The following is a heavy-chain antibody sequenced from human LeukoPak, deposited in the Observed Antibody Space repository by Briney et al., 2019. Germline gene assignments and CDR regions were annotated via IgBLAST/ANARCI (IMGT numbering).Heavy chain of an antibody. D-gene: IGHD3-3*01. CDR2: ISGSDAST. CDR1: GFTFRIYA. CDR3: PRRGSEWNSYFYPMAV. V-gene: IGHV3-23*01. Sequence: GGSLRLSCAASGFTFRIYAMSWVRQAPGKGLEWVSGISGSDASTFHADSVMGRFTISRDNSMNTLYLQMNNVRAEDAAIYFCPRRGSEWNSYFYPMAVWGQGTPVTVSS. J-gene: IGHJ6*02.